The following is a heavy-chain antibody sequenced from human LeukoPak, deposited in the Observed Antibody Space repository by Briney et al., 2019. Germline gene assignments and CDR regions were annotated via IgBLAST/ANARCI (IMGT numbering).Heavy chain of an antibody. J-gene: IGHJ4*02. D-gene: IGHD2-21*02. Sequence: ASVKVSCKASGYTFTSFGISWVRQAPGQGLEWMGWISAYTGDTNYATNIEARATMTTDISTSTAYMELRSLKSDDTAVYYCMRVASTDCDCPDYFDKWGQGTLVTVSS. CDR2: ISAYTGDT. CDR3: MRVASTDCDCPDYFDK. V-gene: IGHV1-18*01. CDR1: GYTFTSFG.